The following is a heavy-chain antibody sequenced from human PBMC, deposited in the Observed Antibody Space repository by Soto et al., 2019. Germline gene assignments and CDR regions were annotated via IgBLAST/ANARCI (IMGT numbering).Heavy chain of an antibody. D-gene: IGHD2-21*01. Sequence: GGSLRLSCTASGFILTTYRMTWVRQAPGKGLEWVASINSGVTYIYYADSVRGRFSVSTDNAKNSMSLQMNSLRSEDTALYYCARDIYNSQTYSRFDSWGQGTLVTVSS. CDR3: ARDIYNSQTYSRFDS. CDR2: INSGVTYI. CDR1: GFILTTYR. J-gene: IGHJ4*02. V-gene: IGHV3-21*01.